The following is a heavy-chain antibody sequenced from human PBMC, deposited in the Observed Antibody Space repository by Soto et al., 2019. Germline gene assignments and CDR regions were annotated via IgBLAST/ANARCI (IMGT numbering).Heavy chain of an antibody. CDR2: TNDSGST. CDR1: GASLSGYY. V-gene: IGHV4-34*01. J-gene: IGHJ4*02. CDR3: AKHIGFCRGDGCYRGFEC. D-gene: IGHD2-15*01. Sequence: QVQLQQWGAGLLKPSETLSLTCAVSGASLSGYYRSWIRQPPGKGLEWIGETNDSGSTSYNPSLKSRVTISVDTSKNQCSLQLTSMTAADTAVYYCAKHIGFCRGDGCYRGFECWGRGTLVTVSS.